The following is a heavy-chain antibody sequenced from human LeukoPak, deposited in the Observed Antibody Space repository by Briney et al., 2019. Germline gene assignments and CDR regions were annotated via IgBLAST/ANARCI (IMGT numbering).Heavy chain of an antibody. D-gene: IGHD6-19*01. Sequence: GASVKVSCKASGYTFTGYYMHWVRQAPGQGLEWMGWINPNSGGTNYAQKFQGRVTMTRDTSISTAYMELSRLRSDDTAVYYCARDLTGIAVAGATGYWGQGTLVTVSS. CDR3: ARDLTGIAVAGATGY. CDR2: INPNSGGT. V-gene: IGHV1-2*02. CDR1: GYTFTGYY. J-gene: IGHJ4*02.